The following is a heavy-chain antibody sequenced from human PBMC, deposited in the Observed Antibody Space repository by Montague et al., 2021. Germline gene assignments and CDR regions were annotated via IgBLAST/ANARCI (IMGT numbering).Heavy chain of an antibody. CDR1: GDSITSVTYSFASTPYY. Sequence: SETLSLTCTVSGDSITSVTYSFASTPYYSAWIRQSPGNQLAWIGTLYYRGNTYYIPFLKGPLIMSMDTSANQFSLRLTSVTAADTAVYYCESHSHNGGHGDWGQGTLVTVSS. V-gene: IGHV4-39*01. CDR2: LYYRGNT. D-gene: IGHD2-8*01. J-gene: IGHJ4*02. CDR3: ESHSHNGGHGD.